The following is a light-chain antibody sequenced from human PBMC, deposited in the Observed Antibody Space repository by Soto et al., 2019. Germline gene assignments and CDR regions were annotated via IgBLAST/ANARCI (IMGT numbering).Light chain of an antibody. J-gene: IGKJ1*01. CDR3: QQSHNTALT. CDR1: QNIRNY. CDR2: AAS. V-gene: IGKV1-39*01. Sequence: DIQMTQFPPSLSASVGDRVTITCRASQNIRNYLNWYQQKPGRAPKLLIYAASTLHRGVPSRFTGSGSGTDFTLTISSLQPEDFATYYCQQSHNTALTFGQGTQVEI.